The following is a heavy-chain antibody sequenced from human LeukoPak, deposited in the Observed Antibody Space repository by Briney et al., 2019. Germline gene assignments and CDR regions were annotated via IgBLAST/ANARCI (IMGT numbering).Heavy chain of an antibody. CDR2: INHSGST. D-gene: IGHD6-19*01. CDR1: GGSFSGYY. J-gene: IGHJ4*02. V-gene: IGHV4-34*01. CDR3: AREVSSGWYEGPEYYFDY. Sequence: PSETLSLTCAVYGGSFSGYYWSWIRQPPGKGLEWIGEINHSGSTNYNPSLKSRVTISVDTSKNQFSLKLSSVTAADTAVYYCAREVSSGWYEGPEYYFDYWGQGTLVTVSS.